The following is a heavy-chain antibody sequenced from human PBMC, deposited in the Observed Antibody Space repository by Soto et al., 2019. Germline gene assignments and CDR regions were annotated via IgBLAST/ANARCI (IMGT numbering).Heavy chain of an antibody. CDR2: MNPNSGNT. D-gene: IGHD3-10*01. Sequence: QVQLVHSGAEVKKPGASVTVSCKAAGYTFTGYDINWVRQATGQGLEWMGWMNPNSGNTGYPQKVPGRVTRTRNTFISTAYMEVSTLRSKGTAVYYCARVFSMVRGDSGYWGQGTLVTVSS. CDR3: ARVFSMVRGDSGY. CDR1: GYTFTGYD. V-gene: IGHV1-8*01. J-gene: IGHJ4*02.